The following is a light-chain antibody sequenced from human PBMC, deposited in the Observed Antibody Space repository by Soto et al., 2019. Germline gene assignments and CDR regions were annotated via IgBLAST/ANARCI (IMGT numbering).Light chain of an antibody. Sequence: QSALTQAPSASGTPGQRVLISCSGSRSNVGTNTVTWYQQLPGTAPRLLVYGNNQRPSGIPDRFSGSKSGTSASLAISGLQSDDEADYHCAVWDDSLNAYAFGGGTKLTVL. CDR3: AVWDDSLNAYA. CDR2: GNN. V-gene: IGLV1-44*01. CDR1: RSNVGTNT. J-gene: IGLJ2*01.